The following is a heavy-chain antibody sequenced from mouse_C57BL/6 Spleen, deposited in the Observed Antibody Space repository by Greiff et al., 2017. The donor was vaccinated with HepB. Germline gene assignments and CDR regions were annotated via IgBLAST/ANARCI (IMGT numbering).Heavy chain of an antibody. V-gene: IGHV1-4*01. CDR2: INPSSGYT. CDR1: GYTFTSYT. CDR3: AREGTGTSFDY. D-gene: IGHD4-1*01. Sequence: VKLQESGAELARPGASVKMSCKASGYTFTSYTMHWVKQRPGQGLEWIGYINPSSGYTKYNQKFKDKATLTADKSSSTAYMQLSSLTSEDSAVYYCAREGTGTSFDYWGQGTTLTVSS. J-gene: IGHJ2*01.